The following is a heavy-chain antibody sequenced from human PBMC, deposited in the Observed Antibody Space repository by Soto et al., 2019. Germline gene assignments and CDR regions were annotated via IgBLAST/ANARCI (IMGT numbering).Heavy chain of an antibody. CDR1: GYDFASYW. D-gene: IGHD5-12*01. Sequence: GESLKISCKGSGYDFASYWISWVRQMPGKGLEWMGRIDPSDSYTNYSPSFQGHVRISVDESVNTAYLQWTSLKASDTAMYYCARLRGGYRYGACDSWGQGTLVTVSS. V-gene: IGHV5-10-1*01. J-gene: IGHJ4*02. CDR3: ARLRGGYRYGACDS. CDR2: IDPSDSYT.